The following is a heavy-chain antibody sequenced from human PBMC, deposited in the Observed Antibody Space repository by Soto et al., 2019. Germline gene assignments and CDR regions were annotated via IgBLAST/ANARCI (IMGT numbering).Heavy chain of an antibody. Sequence: GESLRRSCAASGCTFSSYTMNWVRQAPGKGLEWISTFVSSTGSTFYAESVEGRFTISKDDSKNTLYLQMNSLRAEDTAVYYCAKRHTTVPTPANYFDYCGQGTLVTVSS. V-gene: IGHV3-23*01. CDR3: AKRHTTVPTPANYFDY. CDR2: FVSSTGST. CDR1: GCTFSSYT. D-gene: IGHD1-1*01. J-gene: IGHJ4*02.